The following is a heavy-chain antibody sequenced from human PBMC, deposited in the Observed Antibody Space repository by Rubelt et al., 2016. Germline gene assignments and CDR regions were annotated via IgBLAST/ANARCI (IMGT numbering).Heavy chain of an antibody. V-gene: IGHV4-59*01. CDR3: AGVLGAARPVWYFDL. Sequence: QLQLQESGPGLVKPSETLSLTCTVSGGSISRYYWSWIRQPPGKGLEWIGKSYYSGRPNYNPYLKRRHTETVEPAKNQFSLKLRSWTAADTAVYYFAGVLGAARPVWYFDLWGRGTLVTVSS. D-gene: IGHD6-6*01. J-gene: IGHJ2*01. CDR2: SYYSGRP. CDR1: GGSISRYY.